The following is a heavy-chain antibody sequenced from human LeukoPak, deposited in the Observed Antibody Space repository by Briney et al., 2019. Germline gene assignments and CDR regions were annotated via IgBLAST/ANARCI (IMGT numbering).Heavy chain of an antibody. CDR2: IYSGGST. CDR3: ARVRTENYYYGMDV. D-gene: IGHD3-22*01. V-gene: IGHV3-53*01. Sequence: GGSPRLALSTSGFTVISNYIGSGRPAPGKWMEWGSAIYSGGSTYNAHSVKGRFTISRDNSKNTLYLQMNSLRAEDTAVYYCARVRTENYYYGMDVWGQGTTVTVSS. CDR1: GFTVISNY. J-gene: IGHJ6*02.